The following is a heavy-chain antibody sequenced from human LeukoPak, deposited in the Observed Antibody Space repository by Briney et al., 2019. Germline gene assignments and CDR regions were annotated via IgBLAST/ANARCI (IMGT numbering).Heavy chain of an antibody. J-gene: IGHJ5*02. CDR2: IIPIFGTA. D-gene: IGHD3-16*01. V-gene: IGHV1-69*05. CDR3: ARDEGEETDNWFDP. CDR1: GGTFSSYA. Sequence: GASVKVSCKASGGTFSSYAISWVRQAPGQGLEWMGGIIPIFGTANYAQKFQGRVTITTDESTSTAHMELSSLRSEDTAVYYCARDEGEETDNWFDPWGQGTLVTVSS.